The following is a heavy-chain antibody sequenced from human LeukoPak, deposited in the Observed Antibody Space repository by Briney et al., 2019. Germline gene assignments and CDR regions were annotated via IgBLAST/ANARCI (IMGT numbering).Heavy chain of an antibody. CDR1: GYTFTSYG. CDR2: ISTYNGNT. Sequence: GASVKVSCKASGYTFTSYGISWVRQAPGQGLEWMGWISTYNGNTHYAQKLQGRVTMTTDTSTSTAYMELRSLRSDDTAVYYSARSSLAVAGSVFDYWGQGTLVTVSS. J-gene: IGHJ4*02. D-gene: IGHD6-19*01. V-gene: IGHV1-18*01. CDR3: ARSSLAVAGSVFDY.